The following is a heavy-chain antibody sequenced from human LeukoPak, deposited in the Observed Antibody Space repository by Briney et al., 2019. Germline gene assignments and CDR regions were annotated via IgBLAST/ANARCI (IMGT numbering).Heavy chain of an antibody. CDR3: ARTSTKSPSDTFDI. CDR2: ISTYNGNS. D-gene: IGHD5-24*01. V-gene: IGHV1-18*01. Sequence: ASVKVSCKASGYTFTRYGISWVRQAPGQGLEWMGWISTYNGNSNYAQQLQGRVTMTTDTSTSTAYMELRSLRPGDTAVYYCARTSTKSPSDTFDIWGQGTMVTVSS. CDR1: GYTFTRYG. J-gene: IGHJ3*02.